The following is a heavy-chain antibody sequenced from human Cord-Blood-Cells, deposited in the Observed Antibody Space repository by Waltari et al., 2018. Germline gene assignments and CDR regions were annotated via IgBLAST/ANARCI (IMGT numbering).Heavy chain of an antibody. V-gene: IGHV3-15*01. Sequence: EVQLVESGGGLVKPGGSLRLPCSASAFTFSNAWMRWVRPAPGKGLEWVGRIKSKTDGGTTDYAAPVKGRFTISRDDSKNTLYLQMNSLKTEDTAVYYCTTDALDTAMVTDYWGQGTLVTVSS. CDR3: TTDALDTAMVTDY. J-gene: IGHJ4*02. D-gene: IGHD5-18*01. CDR1: AFTFSNAW. CDR2: IKSKTDGGTT.